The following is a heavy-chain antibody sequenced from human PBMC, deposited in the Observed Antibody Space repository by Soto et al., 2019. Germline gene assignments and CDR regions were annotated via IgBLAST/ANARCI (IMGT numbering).Heavy chain of an antibody. CDR3: AKDVNYDILAGYYYY. J-gene: IGHJ4*02. CDR2: IRGSDGST. V-gene: IGHV3-23*01. CDR1: GFTISSYG. Sequence: PGGSLRLSCSASGFTISSYGMTWVRQAPGKGLEWVSTIRGSDGSTYDADSVKGRFTISRDNSKNTVYLQMNSLRVEDTAVYFCAKDVNYDILAGYYYYWGQGTLVTVSS. D-gene: IGHD3-9*01.